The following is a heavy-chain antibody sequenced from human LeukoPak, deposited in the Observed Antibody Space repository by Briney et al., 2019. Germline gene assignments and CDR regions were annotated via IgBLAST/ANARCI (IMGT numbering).Heavy chain of an antibody. CDR1: GYTFTNYW. CDR2: IYPANSNT. D-gene: IGHD1-26*01. CDR3: ARRRDLYSGSYYPFDY. Sequence: GESLKISCKGSGYTFTNYWIGWVRQMPGKGLEWMAIIYPANSNTRYSPSYPGQATISADKSISTAYLQWSSLKASDTAMYYCARRRDLYSGSYYPFDYWGQGTLVTVSS. J-gene: IGHJ4*02. V-gene: IGHV5-51*01.